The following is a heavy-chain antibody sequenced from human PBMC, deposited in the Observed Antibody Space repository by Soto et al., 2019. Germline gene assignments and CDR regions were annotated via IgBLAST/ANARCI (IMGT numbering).Heavy chain of an antibody. CDR2: IKSKSEGGPT. CDR3: TTVGRYFDWAFYN. Sequence: PGGSLRLSCEASGFSFINAWMTWVRQSPGKGLEWLGRIKSKSEGGPTDYAAPVKGRFIISRDDSKSTLYLQMNSLKTEDTAVYYCTTVGRYFDWAFYNWGQGTLVTVSS. D-gene: IGHD3-9*01. V-gene: IGHV3-15*01. J-gene: IGHJ4*02. CDR1: GFSFINAW.